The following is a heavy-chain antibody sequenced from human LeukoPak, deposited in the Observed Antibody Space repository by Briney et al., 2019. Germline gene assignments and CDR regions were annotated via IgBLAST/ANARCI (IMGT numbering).Heavy chain of an antibody. Sequence: GGSLRLSCAASGFTFSSYEMNWVRQAPGKGLEWVSYISSSGSTIYYADSVKGRFTISRDNSKNTLYLQMNSLRAEDTAVYYCAKDVITIFGVVIIAYWGQGTLVTVSS. D-gene: IGHD3-3*01. J-gene: IGHJ4*02. V-gene: IGHV3-48*03. CDR3: AKDVITIFGVVIIAY. CDR2: ISSSGSTI. CDR1: GFTFSSYE.